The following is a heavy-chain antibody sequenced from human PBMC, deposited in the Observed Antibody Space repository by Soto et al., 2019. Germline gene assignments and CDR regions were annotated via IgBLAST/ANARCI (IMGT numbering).Heavy chain of an antibody. J-gene: IGHJ5*02. CDR1: GGSFSGYY. CDR3: ARAPRNNWFDP. V-gene: IGHV4-34*01. Sequence: SETLSLTCAVYGGSFSGYYWSWIRQPPGKGLEWIGEINHSGSTNYNPSLKSRVTISVDTSKNQFSLKLSSVTAADTAVYYCARAPRNNWFDPWGQGTLVTVSS. CDR2: INHSGST.